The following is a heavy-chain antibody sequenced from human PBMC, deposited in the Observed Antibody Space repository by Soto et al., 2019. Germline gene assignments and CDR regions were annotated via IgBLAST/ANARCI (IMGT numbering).Heavy chain of an antibody. Sequence: GGSLRLSCAASGVTFRSYPWSWVRLPPGKGLEWGLAMSGSGGSTYYADSVRGTFTISRDNSTNPLYLQMNSLRAEETAVYYCAKEYSAAGLNFDXWGQGTLVT. CDR2: MSGSGGST. J-gene: IGHJ4*02. CDR1: GVTFRSYP. CDR3: AKEYSAAGLNFDX. D-gene: IGHD6-13*01. V-gene: IGHV3-23*01.